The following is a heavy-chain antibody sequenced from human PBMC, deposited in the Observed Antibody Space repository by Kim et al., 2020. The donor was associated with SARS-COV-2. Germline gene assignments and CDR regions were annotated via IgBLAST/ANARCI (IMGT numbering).Heavy chain of an antibody. V-gene: IGHV3-15*01. CDR3: STETNYYDSSTLDY. Sequence: GGSLRLSCAASGFTFSNAWMSWVRQAPGKGLEWVGRIKSKTDGGTTDYAAPVKGSFTISRDDSKNTLYMQMNSLKTEDTAVYYCSTETNYYDSSTLDYWGQGTLLTVSS. CDR2: IKSKTDGGTT. J-gene: IGHJ4*02. D-gene: IGHD3-22*01. CDR1: GFTFSNAW.